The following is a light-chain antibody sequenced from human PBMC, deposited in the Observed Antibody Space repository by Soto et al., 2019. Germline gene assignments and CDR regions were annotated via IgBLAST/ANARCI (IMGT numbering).Light chain of an antibody. J-gene: IGKJ4*01. V-gene: IGKV3-15*01. CDR3: QHYTNWPLT. CDR1: HSVSTR. Sequence: EIVMTQSPATLSVSPGERATLSCRASHSVSTRLAWYQQKPGQAPRLLIYDASTRATGLPARFSGSGSGTDFTLTISSLQAEDFAVYYCQHYTNWPLTFVGGTKVEIK. CDR2: DAS.